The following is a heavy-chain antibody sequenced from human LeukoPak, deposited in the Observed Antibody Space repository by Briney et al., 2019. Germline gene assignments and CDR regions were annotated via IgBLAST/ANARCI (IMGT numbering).Heavy chain of an antibody. CDR3: ARGLRFGRGRFDY. J-gene: IGHJ4*02. CDR2: INHSGST. V-gene: IGHV4-34*01. CDR1: GGSFSGYY. D-gene: IGHD3-10*01. Sequence: ASETLSLTCAVYGGSFSGYYWSWIRQPPGKGLEWIGEINHSGSTNYNPSLKSRVTISVDTSKNQFSLRLSSVTAADTAVYYCARGLRFGRGRFDYWGQGTLVTVSS.